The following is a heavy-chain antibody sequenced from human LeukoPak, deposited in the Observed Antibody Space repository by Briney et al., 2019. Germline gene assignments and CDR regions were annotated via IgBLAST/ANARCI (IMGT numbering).Heavy chain of an antibody. CDR2: ISSSGSTI. V-gene: IGHV3-11*01. J-gene: IGHJ4*02. CDR3: ARDRLRIFGVVTYMFDY. CDR1: GFTFSDYY. Sequence: PGGSLRLSCAASGFTFSDYYMSWIRQAPGRGLERVSYISSSGSTIYYADSVKGRFTISRDNAKNSLYLQMNRPRAEDTAVYYCARDRLRIFGVVTYMFDYWGQGTLVTVSS. D-gene: IGHD3-3*01.